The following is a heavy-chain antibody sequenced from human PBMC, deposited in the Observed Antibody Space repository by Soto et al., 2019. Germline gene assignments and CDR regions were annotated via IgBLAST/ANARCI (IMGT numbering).Heavy chain of an antibody. Sequence: QIQMVQSGAEVKQPGASVKISCKTSGYTFSSYSINWVRQAPGQGLEWMAWISTTSGNTQYAERVQGRVTVTLDKSARTAFMEMLGVTSDDTAVYFCARDNGYYDFWGQGTLVTVSS. V-gene: IGHV1-18*01. J-gene: IGHJ4*02. CDR2: ISTTSGNT. D-gene: IGHD2-8*01. CDR3: ARDNGYYDF. CDR1: GYTFSSYS.